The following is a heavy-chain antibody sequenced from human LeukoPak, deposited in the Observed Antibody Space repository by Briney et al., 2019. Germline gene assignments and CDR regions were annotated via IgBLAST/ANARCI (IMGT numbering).Heavy chain of an antibody. CDR2: INHSGST. J-gene: IGHJ4*02. Sequence: SETLSLTCAVYGGSFSGYYWSWIRQPPGKGLEGIGEINHSGSTNYNPSLKSRVTISVDTSKNQFSLKLSSVTAADTAVYYCARAPGIAVAGTLDYWGQGTLVTVSS. CDR1: GGSFSGYY. CDR3: ARAPGIAVAGTLDY. V-gene: IGHV4-34*01. D-gene: IGHD6-19*01.